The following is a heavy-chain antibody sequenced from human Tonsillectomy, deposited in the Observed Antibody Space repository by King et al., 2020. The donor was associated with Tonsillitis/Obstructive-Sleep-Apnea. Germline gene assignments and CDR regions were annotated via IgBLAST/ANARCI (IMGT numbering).Heavy chain of an antibody. CDR3: TRDNDFWSGYYIDY. V-gene: IGHV3-49*05. D-gene: IGHD3-3*01. CDR2: IRSKAYGGTT. Sequence: VQLVESGGGLVKPGRSLRLSCTASGFTFGDYALSWFRQAPGKGLEWVGFIRSKAYGGTTEYAASVKGRFTISRDDSKSIAYLQMNSLKTEDTAVYYCTRDNDFWSGYYIDYWGQGTLVTVSS. CDR1: GFTFGDYA. J-gene: IGHJ4*02.